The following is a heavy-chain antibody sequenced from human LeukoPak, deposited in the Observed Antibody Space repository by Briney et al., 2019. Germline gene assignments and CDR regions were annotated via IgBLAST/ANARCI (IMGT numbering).Heavy chain of an antibody. J-gene: IGHJ4*02. CDR3: ARSYSSSWYDFDY. CDR2: IIPILGIA. CDR1: GGTFSSYA. V-gene: IGHV1-69*04. D-gene: IGHD6-13*01. Sequence: SVKVSCKASGGTFSSYAISWVRQAPGQGLEWMGRIIPILGIANYAQKFQGRVTITADKSTSTAYMELSSLRSEDTAVYYCARSYSSSWYDFDYWGQGTLVTVSS.